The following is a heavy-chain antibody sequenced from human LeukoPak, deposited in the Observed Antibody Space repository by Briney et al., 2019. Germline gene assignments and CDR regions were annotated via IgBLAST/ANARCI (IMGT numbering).Heavy chain of an antibody. CDR3: ARRYCSGGSCYSDNWFDP. J-gene: IGHJ5*02. CDR1: GGSISSTSYY. V-gene: IGHV4-39*01. Sequence: KTSETLSLTCTVSGGSISSTSYYWGWIRQPPGKGLEWIGSISYTGSTYHNPSLKSRVTISVGTSKNQFSLRLRSVTAADTAVYYCARRYCSGGSCYSDNWFDPWGQGTLVTVSS. CDR2: ISYTGST. D-gene: IGHD2-15*01.